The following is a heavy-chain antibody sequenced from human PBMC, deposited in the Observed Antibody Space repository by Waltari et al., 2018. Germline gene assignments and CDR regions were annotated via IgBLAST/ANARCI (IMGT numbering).Heavy chain of an antibody. V-gene: IGHV3-30*01. Sequence: QVQLVESGGGVVQPGRSLRLSCAASGFTFSSYAMHWVRQAPGKGLEWVAVISYDGSNKYYADSVKGRFTISRDNSKNTLYLQMNSLRAEDTAVYYCAREDVATRVFDYWGQGTLVIVSS. CDR3: AREDVATRVFDY. D-gene: IGHD5-12*01. CDR1: GFTFSSYA. J-gene: IGHJ4*02. CDR2: ISYDGSNK.